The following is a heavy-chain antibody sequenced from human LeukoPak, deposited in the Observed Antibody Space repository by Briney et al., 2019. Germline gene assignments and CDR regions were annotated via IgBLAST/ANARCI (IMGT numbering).Heavy chain of an antibody. CDR1: GGSFSSYY. CDR2: IYHTGST. Sequence: SETLSLTCTVSGGSFSSYYRNWIRQPPGKGLEWIGYIYHTGSTNYNPSLKSRVTISLDTSKNQFSLKLSSVTAADTAVYYCARGSRPTTTVVYFDYWGQGTLVTVSS. D-gene: IGHD4-23*01. V-gene: IGHV4-59*01. CDR3: ARGSRPTTTVVYFDY. J-gene: IGHJ4*02.